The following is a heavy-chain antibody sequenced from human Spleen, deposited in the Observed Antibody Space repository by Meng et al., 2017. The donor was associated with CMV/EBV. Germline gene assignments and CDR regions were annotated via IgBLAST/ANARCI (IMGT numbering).Heavy chain of an antibody. V-gene: IGHV1-2*02. Sequence: CKASGYTFTDYYIRWVRQAPGQGLEWVGWIYPNSGGTNYAQNFQGRVNMTRDTSRSTAYMELTRLRSDDTAVYFCAGLGGPFDYFDSWGQGTLVTVSS. D-gene: IGHD3-16*01. CDR2: IYPNSGGT. CDR3: AGLGGPFDYFDS. CDR1: GYTFTDYY. J-gene: IGHJ4*02.